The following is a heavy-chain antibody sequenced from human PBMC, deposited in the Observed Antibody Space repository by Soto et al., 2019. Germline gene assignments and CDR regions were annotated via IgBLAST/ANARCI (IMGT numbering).Heavy chain of an antibody. J-gene: IGHJ4*02. CDR1: GFTFSTHT. Sequence: EVQLLESGGTLVQPGGSLRLSCAASGFTFSTHTMSWVRQAPGKGLEWVSRLNGGGDDAYYAYSTKGWFTISTDHYKNTLYLQMNSMRVDDTASYDGAKGQDPASLDFWGQGAMVTVSS. CDR3: AKGQDPASLDF. V-gene: IGHV3-23*01. CDR2: LNGGGDDA. D-gene: IGHD2-15*01.